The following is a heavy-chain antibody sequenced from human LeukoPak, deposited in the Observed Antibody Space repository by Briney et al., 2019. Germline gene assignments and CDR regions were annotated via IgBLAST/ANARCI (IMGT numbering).Heavy chain of an antibody. J-gene: IGHJ4*02. CDR2: ITSSGSTI. D-gene: IGHD4-17*01. V-gene: IGHV3-11*01. Sequence: GGSLRLTCAASGFTFSDYYMTWIRQAPGKGLEWVSYITSSGSTIYYADSVKGRFTISRDNAKKSLYLQMNSLRAEDTAVYYCASYTVTTPCLFWGQGTLVTVSS. CDR3: ASYTVTTPCLF. CDR1: GFTFSDYY.